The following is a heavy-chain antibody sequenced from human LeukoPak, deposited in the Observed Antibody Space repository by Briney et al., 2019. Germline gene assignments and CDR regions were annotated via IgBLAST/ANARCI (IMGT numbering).Heavy chain of an antibody. CDR3: ARTTRGDSGYGD. CDR1: GGAITNYY. Sequence: SETLSLTCGVSGGAITNYYWNWIRQAPGKGLEWLGYIYYTGSTTYNPSVKSRITISLDTSKKQISLKLRSVTAADTAVYYCARTTRGDSGYGDWGQGTLVTVSS. CDR2: IYYTGST. D-gene: IGHD5-12*01. J-gene: IGHJ4*02. V-gene: IGHV4-59*01.